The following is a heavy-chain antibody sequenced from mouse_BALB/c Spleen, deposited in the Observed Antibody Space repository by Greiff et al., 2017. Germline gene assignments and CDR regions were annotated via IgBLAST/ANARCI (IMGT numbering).Heavy chain of an antibody. J-gene: IGHJ4*01. V-gene: IGHV5-2*01. CDR3: ARQETGTGAMDY. CDR2: INSDGGST. D-gene: IGHD4-1*01. Sequence: EVKLMESGGGLVQPGESLKLSCESNEYEFPSHDMSWVRKTPEKRLELVAAINSDGGSTYYPDTMERRFIISRDNTKKTLYLQMSSLRSEDTALYYCARQETGTGAMDYWGQGTSVTVSS. CDR1: EYEFPSHD.